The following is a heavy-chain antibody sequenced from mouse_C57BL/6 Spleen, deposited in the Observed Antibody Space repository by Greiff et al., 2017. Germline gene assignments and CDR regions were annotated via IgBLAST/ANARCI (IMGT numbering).Heavy chain of an antibody. V-gene: IGHV5-17*01. CDR3: ARPNWDERFPFDY. Sequence: EVQVVESGGGLVKPGGSLKLSCAASGFTFSDYGMHWVRQAPEKGLEWVAYISSGSSTIYYADTVKGRFTISRDNAKNTLFLQMTSLRSEDTAMYYCARPNWDERFPFDYWGQGTTLTVSS. D-gene: IGHD4-1*01. J-gene: IGHJ2*01. CDR2: ISSGSSTI. CDR1: GFTFSDYG.